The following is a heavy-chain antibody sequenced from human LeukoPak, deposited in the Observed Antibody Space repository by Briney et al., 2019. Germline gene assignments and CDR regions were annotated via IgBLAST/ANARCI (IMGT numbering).Heavy chain of an antibody. CDR1: GGTFSSYA. Sequence: ASVKVSCKASGGTFSSYAISWVRQAPGRGLEWMGGIIPIFGTANYAQKFQGRVTITTDESTSTAYMELSSLRSEDTAVYYCARSVVPEGGLDPWGQGTLVTVSS. D-gene: IGHD2-2*01. CDR3: ARSVVPEGGLDP. V-gene: IGHV1-69*05. J-gene: IGHJ5*02. CDR2: IIPIFGTA.